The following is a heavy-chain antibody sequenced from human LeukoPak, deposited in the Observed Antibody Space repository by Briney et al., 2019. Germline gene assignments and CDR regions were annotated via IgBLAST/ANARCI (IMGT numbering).Heavy chain of an antibody. CDR1: GDSVSSYTAA. CDR3: ARDGWPAFDY. Sequence: SQTLSLTCAISGDSVSSYTAAWNWIRQSPSRGLEWLGRTYYRSKWHNDYGESVKSRITINPDTSKYQFSLQLNSVTPEDTAVYYCARDGWPAFDYWGQGTLVTVSS. CDR2: TYYRSKWHN. D-gene: IGHD2-15*01. V-gene: IGHV6-1*01. J-gene: IGHJ4*02.